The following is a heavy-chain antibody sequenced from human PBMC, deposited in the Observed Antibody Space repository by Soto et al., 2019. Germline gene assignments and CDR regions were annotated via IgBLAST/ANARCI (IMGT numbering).Heavy chain of an antibody. CDR1: GYTFSSYF. CDR2: INPSGGST. CDR3: ARAGSGWPFDY. D-gene: IGHD6-19*01. Sequence: QVQLVQSGAEVKKPGAPVKVSCKASGYTFSSYFMHWVRQAPGQGLEWMGIINPSGGSTSYAQKFQGRVTTTRDTSTSTVYTELSSLRSEDTAVYYCARAGSGWPFDYWGQGTLVTVSS. V-gene: IGHV1-46*03. J-gene: IGHJ4*02.